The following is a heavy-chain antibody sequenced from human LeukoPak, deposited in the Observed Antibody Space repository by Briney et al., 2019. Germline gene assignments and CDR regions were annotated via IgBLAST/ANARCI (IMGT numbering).Heavy chain of an antibody. Sequence: PGGSLRLSCAASGFTFDDYGMHWVRRAPGKGLEWVSLISGDGDSTYYADSVKGRFNISRDNSKNSLYLQMNSLRSEDTALYFCAKLQMRGGRATGGFDYWGQGALVTVSS. CDR2: ISGDGDST. CDR3: AKLQMRGGRATGGFDY. J-gene: IGHJ4*02. CDR1: GFTFDDYG. V-gene: IGHV3-43*02. D-gene: IGHD3-16*01.